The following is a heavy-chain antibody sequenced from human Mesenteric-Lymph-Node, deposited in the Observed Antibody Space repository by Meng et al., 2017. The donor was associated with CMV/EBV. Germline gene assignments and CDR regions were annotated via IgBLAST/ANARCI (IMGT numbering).Heavy chain of an antibody. Sequence: CKGSGGPFGSFTIIWVRQDPGQGLECMGGIIPIFATVNYAQRFQDRVTISADESTGTTYMELSSLRSDDTAVYYCARIQDWGSLGDYWGQGTLVTVSS. V-gene: IGHV1-69*01. CDR3: ARIQDWGSLGDY. CDR2: IIPIFATV. D-gene: IGHD7-27*01. CDR1: GGPFGSFT. J-gene: IGHJ4*02.